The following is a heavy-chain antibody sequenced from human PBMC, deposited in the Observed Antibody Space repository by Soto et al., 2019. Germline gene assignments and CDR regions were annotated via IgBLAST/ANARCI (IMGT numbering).Heavy chain of an antibody. CDR3: ARDGVAAGLYLDN. CDR1: GFVFRSYW. D-gene: IGHD6-19*01. Sequence: PGGSLRLSCAASGFVFRSYWMSWVRQAPGKGLEWVANINQDGSGKYYVDSVRGRFIISRDNAENSLYLQMNSLRAEDTALYYCARDGVAAGLYLDNWGQGTLVTVSS. V-gene: IGHV3-7*03. J-gene: IGHJ4*02. CDR2: INQDGSGK.